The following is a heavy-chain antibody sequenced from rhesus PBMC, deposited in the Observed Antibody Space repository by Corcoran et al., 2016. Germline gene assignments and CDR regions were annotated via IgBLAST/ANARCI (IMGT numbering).Heavy chain of an antibody. J-gene: IGHJ2*01. Sequence: QVQLQESGPGLVKPSETLSLTCAVSGYSISSNYWSWIRQPPGKGLEWFWYIYGSSGSTHYNPSLKSRVTISTDTSKNQFSLKLSSVTAADTAVYYCARGAGWNYGYWYFDLWGPGTPITISS. V-gene: IGHV4-160*01. CDR1: GYSISSNY. CDR2: IYGSSGST. D-gene: IGHD1-1*01. CDR3: ARGAGWNYGYWYFDL.